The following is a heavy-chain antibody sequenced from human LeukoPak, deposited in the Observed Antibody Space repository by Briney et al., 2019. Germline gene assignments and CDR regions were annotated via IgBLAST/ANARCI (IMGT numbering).Heavy chain of an antibody. CDR1: GGSISNDDYY. J-gene: IGHJ4*02. Sequence: PSQTLSLTCTVSGGSISNDDYYWTWIRQSPGKGLEWIGYIFYRGSTYYNPSLKSRLAISVDTSKNQFSMKLTSVTAADTAIYFCARDQRSSGSNTFDSWGQGTLVTVS. CDR3: ARDQRSSGSNTFDS. CDR2: IFYRGST. D-gene: IGHD1-26*01. V-gene: IGHV4-30-4*01.